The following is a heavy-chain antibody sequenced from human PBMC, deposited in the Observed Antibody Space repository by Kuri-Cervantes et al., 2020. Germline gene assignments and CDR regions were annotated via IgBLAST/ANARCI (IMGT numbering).Heavy chain of an antibody. V-gene: IGHV3-30*03. Sequence: GGSLRLSCAASGFTFSSYGMHWVRQAPGKGLEWVAVISYDGSNKYYADSVKGRFTISRDNSKNTLYLQMNSLRAEDTAVYYCARGARDSSGYYPRYWGQGTLVTVSS. CDR1: GFTFSSYG. D-gene: IGHD3-22*01. J-gene: IGHJ4*02. CDR2: ISYDGSNK. CDR3: ARGARDSSGYYPRY.